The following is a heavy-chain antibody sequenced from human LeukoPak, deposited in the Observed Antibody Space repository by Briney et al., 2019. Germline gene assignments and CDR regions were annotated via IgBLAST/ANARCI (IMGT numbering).Heavy chain of an antibody. CDR3: ARVAYYGSGSYAFDI. CDR2: IYYSGST. CDR1: GGSISSSSYY. D-gene: IGHD3-10*01. V-gene: IGHV4-39*07. Sequence: PSETLSLTCTVSGGSISSSSYYWGWIRQPPGKGLEWIGSIYYSGSTYYNPSLKSRVTISVDTSKNQFSLKLSSVTAADTAVYYCARVAYYGSGSYAFDIWGQGTMVTVSS. J-gene: IGHJ3*02.